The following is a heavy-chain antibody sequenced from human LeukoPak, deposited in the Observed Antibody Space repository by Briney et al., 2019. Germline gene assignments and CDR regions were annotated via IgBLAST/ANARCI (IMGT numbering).Heavy chain of an antibody. CDR1: GFTFSSYS. CDR3: ARDGGSSCSFSPFNPRSDLNGAWFDP. V-gene: IGHV3-21*01. J-gene: IGHJ5*02. D-gene: IGHD6-13*01. Sequence: GGSLRLSCAASGFTFSSYSMNWARQAPGKGLEWVSSISSSSSYIYYADSVKGRFTISRDNAKNSLYLQMNSLRAEDTAVYYCARDGGSSCSFSPFNPRSDLNGAWFDPWGQGTLVTVSS. CDR2: ISSSSSYI.